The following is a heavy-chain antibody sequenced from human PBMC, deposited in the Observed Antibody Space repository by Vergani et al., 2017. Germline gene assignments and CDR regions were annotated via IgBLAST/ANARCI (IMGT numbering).Heavy chain of an antibody. Sequence: QVTLKESGPVLVKPTETLTLTCTVSGFSLSDGRKSVSWIRQPPGKALEWLAHIYSNDEKSYSPSLKSRLTISRDTSKSQVVLIMTNVDPMDTATYYCVHRLGYFDWDGAFDVWGPGTMVTVSS. J-gene: IGHJ3*01. CDR1: GFSLSDGRKS. D-gene: IGHD3-9*01. V-gene: IGHV2-26*01. CDR2: IYSNDEK. CDR3: VHRLGYFDWDGAFDV.